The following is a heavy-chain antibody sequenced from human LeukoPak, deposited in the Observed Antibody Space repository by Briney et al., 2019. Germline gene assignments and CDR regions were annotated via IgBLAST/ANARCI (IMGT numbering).Heavy chain of an antibody. CDR1: GFTFSSYA. V-gene: IGHV3-30*04. D-gene: IGHD5-18*01. Sequence: GGSLRLSCAASGFTFSSYAMHWVRQAPGKGLEWVAVISYDGSNKYYADSVKGRFTISRDNAKNSLYLQMNSLRAEDTAVYYCARAVQLWFQFDYWGQGTLVTVSS. CDR3: ARAVQLWFQFDY. CDR2: ISYDGSNK. J-gene: IGHJ4*02.